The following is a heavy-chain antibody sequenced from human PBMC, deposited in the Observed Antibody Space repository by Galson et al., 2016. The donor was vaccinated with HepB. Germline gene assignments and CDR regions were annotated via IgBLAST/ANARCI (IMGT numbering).Heavy chain of an antibody. Sequence: SLRLSCAASGFTFSNYAMHWVRQAPGKGLEWVAVISYDASNKYYADSVKGRFTISRDNSKNMLYLQMNSLRAEDTAVYYCVREDYGDDRVYYYYYGMDVWGQGTTVTVSS. V-gene: IGHV3-30*03. CDR2: ISYDASNK. D-gene: IGHD4-17*01. J-gene: IGHJ6*02. CDR3: VREDYGDDRVYYYYYGMDV. CDR1: GFTFSNYA.